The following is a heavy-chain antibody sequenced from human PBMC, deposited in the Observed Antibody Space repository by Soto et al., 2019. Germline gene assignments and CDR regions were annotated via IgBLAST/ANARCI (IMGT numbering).Heavy chain of an antibody. CDR1: GGSISSSSYY. Sequence: PSETLSLTCTVSGGSISSSSYYWGWIRQPPGKGLECIGSIYYSGGTYYNPSLKSRVTISVDTSKNQFSLNLSSVTAADTAVYYCARQRRDFDYWGQGSLVTVSS. J-gene: IGHJ4*02. CDR2: IYYSGGT. V-gene: IGHV4-39*07. CDR3: ARQRRDFDY. D-gene: IGHD6-25*01.